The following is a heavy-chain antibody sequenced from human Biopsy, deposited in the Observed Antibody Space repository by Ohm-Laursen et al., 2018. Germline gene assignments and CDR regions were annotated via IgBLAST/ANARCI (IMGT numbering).Heavy chain of an antibody. CDR2: IVVGSGHT. V-gene: IGHV1-58*01. J-gene: IGHJ6*02. CDR1: GFTFSSSA. Sequence: GASVKVSCKASGFTFSSSAVQWLRQARGQRLEWIGWIVVGSGHTNYAQKFQERVTITRDMSTSTAYMELTSLRSEDTAVYYCAATSTLYYYYYAMDVWDQGTTITVSS. CDR3: AATSTLYYYYYAMDV.